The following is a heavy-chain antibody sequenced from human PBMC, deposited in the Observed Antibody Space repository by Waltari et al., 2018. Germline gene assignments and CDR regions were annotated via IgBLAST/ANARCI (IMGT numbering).Heavy chain of an antibody. CDR1: GDAFTNHY. Sequence: QVQLVQSGAEVKKPGDSVKISCKASGDAFTNHYMHWVRQAPGPGLEWMGIIKPSGGSTNYALKFEDRVTMTRDSSTTTVYMELNSLTSDDTAVYYCARGRFIGYCFATNCAHWFDPWGQGTLVTVSS. V-gene: IGHV1-46*01. D-gene: IGHD2-15*01. CDR2: IKPSGGST. CDR3: ARGRFIGYCFATNCAHWFDP. J-gene: IGHJ5*02.